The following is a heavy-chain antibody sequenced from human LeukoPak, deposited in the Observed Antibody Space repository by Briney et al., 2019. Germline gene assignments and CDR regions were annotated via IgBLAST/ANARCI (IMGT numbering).Heavy chain of an antibody. CDR3: ARHQCSGGSCYYYYGMDV. Sequence: ASVKISCKGSGYSFTSYWIGWVRQMPGKGLEWMGIIYPGDSDTRYSPSFQGQVTISADKSISTAYLQWSSLKASDTAIYYCARHQCSGGSCYYYYGMDVWGQGTTVTVSS. J-gene: IGHJ6*02. V-gene: IGHV5-51*01. CDR1: GYSFTSYW. CDR2: IYPGDSDT. D-gene: IGHD2-15*01.